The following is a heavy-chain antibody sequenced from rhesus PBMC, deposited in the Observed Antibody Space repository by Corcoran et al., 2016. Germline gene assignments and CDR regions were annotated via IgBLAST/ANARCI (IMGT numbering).Heavy chain of an antibody. CDR3: AERRGQFLEWSHYDN. CDR1: GGSLSNYW. V-gene: IGHV4-80*01. J-gene: IGHJ4*01. Sequence: QVQLQESGPGLVNPSETLSLTCTVSGGSLSNYWWTWIRQPPGKGLGWIGDIHVDGGETGYEPSLKGRVTISKDASKNQFSLRLSSVTAADTALYYCAERRGQFLEWSHYDNWGQGVLVTVSS. CDR2: IHVDGGET. D-gene: IGHD3-3*01.